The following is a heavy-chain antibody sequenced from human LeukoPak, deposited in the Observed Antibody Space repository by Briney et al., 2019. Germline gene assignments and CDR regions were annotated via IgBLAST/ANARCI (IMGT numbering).Heavy chain of an antibody. J-gene: IGHJ6*03. V-gene: IGHV4-4*07. CDR1: GGSFSGYY. CDR2: IYTSGST. D-gene: IGHD2-8*01. CDR3: ARDSPHQRMVLLPNYYYYYYMDV. Sequence: PSETLSLTCAVYGGSFSGYYWSWIRQPAGKGLEWIGRIYTSGSTNYNPSLKSRVTMSVDTSKNQFSLKLSSVTAADTAVYYCARDSPHQRMVLLPNYYYYYYMDVWGKGTTVTVSS.